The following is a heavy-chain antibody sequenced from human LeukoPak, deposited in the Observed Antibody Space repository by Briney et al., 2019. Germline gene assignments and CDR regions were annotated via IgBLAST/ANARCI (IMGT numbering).Heavy chain of an antibody. Sequence: GGSLRLSCAASGFTFSSYSMNWGRQAPGKGLEWVSYISSSSSTIYYADSVKGRFTISRDNSKNTLYLQMNSLRAEDTAVYYCAKCVSIVLMVYASDYWGQGTLVTVSS. J-gene: IGHJ4*02. D-gene: IGHD2-8*01. V-gene: IGHV3-48*01. CDR2: ISSSSSTI. CDR3: AKCVSIVLMVYASDY. CDR1: GFTFSSYS.